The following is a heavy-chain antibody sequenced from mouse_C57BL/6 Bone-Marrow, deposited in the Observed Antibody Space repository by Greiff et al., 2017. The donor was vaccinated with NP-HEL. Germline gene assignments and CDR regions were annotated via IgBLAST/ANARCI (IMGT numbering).Heavy chain of an antibody. V-gene: IGHV1-75*01. CDR3: ARFDIAMDY. Sequence: VQLQQSGPELVKPGASVKISCKASCYTFTDYYINWVKQRPGQGLEWIGWIFPGSGSTYYTEKFKGKATLTVDKPSSTAYILLSSLTSEDSAVYFCARFDIAMDYWGQGTSVTVSS. CDR2: IFPGSGST. J-gene: IGHJ4*01. CDR1: CYTFTDYY.